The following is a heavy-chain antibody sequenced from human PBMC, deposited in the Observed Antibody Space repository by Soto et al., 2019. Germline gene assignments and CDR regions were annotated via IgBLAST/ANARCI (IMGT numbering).Heavy chain of an antibody. V-gene: IGHV3-64*02. J-gene: IGHJ5*02. CDR2: IGGRGGNA. CDR1: GFSFIDYA. Sequence: GGSLRLSCAASGFSFIDYAINWVRQVPGRGLEYVAGIGGRGGNAFYADSMKGRFSISRDNSXXXXXXXXXXXXXXXXXMYYCAKARHSGDFAGSYDSWGQGTLVTVSS. D-gene: IGHD2-21*02. CDR3: AKARHSGDFAGSYDS.